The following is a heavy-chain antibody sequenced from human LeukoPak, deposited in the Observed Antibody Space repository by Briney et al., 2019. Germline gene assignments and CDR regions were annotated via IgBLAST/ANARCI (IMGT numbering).Heavy chain of an antibody. Sequence: GESLKISCNGSGYXFTSYWIGWVRPMPGKGLEWMGRIDPSDSYTNYSPSFQGHVTISADKSISTAYLQWSSLKASDTAMYYCARRALPPAYCGGDCFDAFDIWGQGTMVTVSS. V-gene: IGHV5-10-1*01. CDR1: GYXFTSYW. J-gene: IGHJ3*02. CDR2: IDPSDSYT. D-gene: IGHD2-21*02. CDR3: ARRALPPAYCGGDCFDAFDI.